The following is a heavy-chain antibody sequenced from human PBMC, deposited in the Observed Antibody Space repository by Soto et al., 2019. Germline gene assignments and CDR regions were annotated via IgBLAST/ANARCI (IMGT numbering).Heavy chain of an antibody. V-gene: IGHV4-59*01. CDR3: ARLLGGYDDYGGWFAP. CDR1: GGSISPYS. J-gene: IGHJ5*02. Sequence: QVHLVESGPGLVKPSETLSLTCTISGGSISPYSWTWIRQSPGKGLEWIGYVSHSGRTFYTPSLTSRLTMSLDTSRSQFSLRLKSVSAADTAVYYCARLLGGYDDYGGWFAPWGQGTLVTVSS. D-gene: IGHD4-17*01. CDR2: VSHSGRT.